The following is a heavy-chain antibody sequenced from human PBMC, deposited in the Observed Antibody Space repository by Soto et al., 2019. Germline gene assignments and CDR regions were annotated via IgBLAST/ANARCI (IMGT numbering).Heavy chain of an antibody. CDR1: GYSISIGYY. CDR3: ARGAITFGGVIVIPYYFDY. Sequence: SETLSLTCAVSGYSISIGYYWGFIRQPPGKGLEWIGSIYHSGSTYYNPSLKSRVTISVDTSKNQFSLKLSSVTAADTAVYYCARGAITFGGVIVIPYYFDYWGQGTLVTVSS. J-gene: IGHJ4*02. CDR2: IYHSGST. V-gene: IGHV4-38-2*01. D-gene: IGHD3-16*02.